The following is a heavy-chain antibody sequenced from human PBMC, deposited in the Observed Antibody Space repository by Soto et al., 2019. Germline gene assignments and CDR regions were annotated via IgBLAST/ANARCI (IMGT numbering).Heavy chain of an antibody. J-gene: IGHJ4*02. CDR1: GNSFTTYY. V-gene: IGHV1-46*01. D-gene: IGHD3-22*01. Sequence: ASVTFSFTASGNSFTTYYMHWVRQAPGQGLEWMGIINPSGGRTTYAQKFQGRVTMTRDTSTSTFHMELSSLTSEDTAVYYCAGLYHYDSSGYYDYWGQGTLVTVSS. CDR2: INPSGGRT. CDR3: AGLYHYDSSGYYDY.